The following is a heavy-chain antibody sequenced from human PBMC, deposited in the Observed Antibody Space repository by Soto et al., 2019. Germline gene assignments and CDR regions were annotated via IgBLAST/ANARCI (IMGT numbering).Heavy chain of an antibody. Sequence: QITLKESGPTLITPTQTLTLTCTFSGFSLTTIGVAVGWIRQPPGKALEWLALIYWDDDKHYSPSLKNMLTITKETSENLVVLTMTNMDPVDTGTYYCAHIHPDDRDYVGYWGQGILVTVSS. D-gene: IGHD3-22*01. CDR3: AHIHPDDRDYVGY. CDR1: GFSLTTIGVA. CDR2: IYWDDDK. J-gene: IGHJ4*02. V-gene: IGHV2-5*02.